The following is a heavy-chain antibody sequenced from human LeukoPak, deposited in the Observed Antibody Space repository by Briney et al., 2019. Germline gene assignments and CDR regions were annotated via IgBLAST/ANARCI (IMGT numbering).Heavy chain of an antibody. CDR2: ISGSGGST. CDR1: GFTFSSYA. CDR3: AKDRHPNYDFWSGRRHFDY. V-gene: IGHV3-23*01. D-gene: IGHD3-3*01. J-gene: IGHJ4*02. Sequence: PGGSLRLSCAASGFTFSSYAMSWVRQAPGKGLEWVSAISGSGGSTYYADSVKGRFTISRDNSKNTLYLQMNSLRAEDTAVYYCAKDRHPNYDFWSGRRHFDYWGQGTLVTVSS.